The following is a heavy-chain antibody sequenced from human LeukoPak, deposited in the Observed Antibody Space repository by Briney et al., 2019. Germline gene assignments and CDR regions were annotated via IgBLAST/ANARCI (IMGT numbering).Heavy chain of an antibody. CDR1: GYTFTSYA. D-gene: IGHD6-6*01. CDR3: ARGAPSIAARPAGP. J-gene: IGHJ5*02. CDR2: INAGNGNT. Sequence: ASVKVSCKASGYTFTSYAMHWVRQAPGQRLEWMGWINAGNGNTKYSQKFQGRVTITRDTSASTACMELSSLRSEVTAVYYCARGAPSIAARPAGPWGQGTLVTVSS. V-gene: IGHV1-3*01.